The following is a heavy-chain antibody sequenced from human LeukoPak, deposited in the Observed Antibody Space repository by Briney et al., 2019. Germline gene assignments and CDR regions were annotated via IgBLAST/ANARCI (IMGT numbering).Heavy chain of an antibody. V-gene: IGHV1-2*04. CDR1: GYTFTGYY. J-gene: IGHJ6*02. Sequence: GASVKVSCKASGYTFTGYYMHWVRQAPGQGLEWMGWINSNSGGTNYAQKFQGWVTMTRDTSISTAYMELSRLRSDDTAVYYCARGRPMVRGVTAVYYYYGMDVWGQGTTVTVSS. CDR2: INSNSGGT. D-gene: IGHD3-10*01. CDR3: ARGRPMVRGVTAVYYYYGMDV.